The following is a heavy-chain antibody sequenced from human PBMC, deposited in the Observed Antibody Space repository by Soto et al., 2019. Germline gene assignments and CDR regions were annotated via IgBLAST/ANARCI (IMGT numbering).Heavy chain of an antibody. CDR2: IYYSGAT. D-gene: IGHD3-16*01. V-gene: IGHV4-61*01. CDR1: GGSMRGSTGNFY. J-gene: IGHJ6*02. CDR3: ARAMGDWGTYYYYYGFDV. Sequence: QVQLQESGPGLVKPSETLSLTCSVSGGSMRGSTGNFYWSWIRQSPGKGLEWIGSIYYSGATNYNPSLESRLTISVDTSKNQFSLNLSSVTAADSAVYYCARAMGDWGTYYYYYGFDVWGQGTTVTVSS.